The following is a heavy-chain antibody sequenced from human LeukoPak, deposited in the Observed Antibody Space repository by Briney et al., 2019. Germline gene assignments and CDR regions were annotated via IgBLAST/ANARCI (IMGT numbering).Heavy chain of an antibody. J-gene: IGHJ4*02. D-gene: IGHD1-7*01. Sequence: KPSETLAPTCTVSGGSISSFYWSWIRQPPGKGLGGIWRIYTSGSTNYNPSLKSRVTMSVDTSKNQFSLKLSSVTAADTAVYYCARDRGNWNYPLDYWGQGTLVTVSS. CDR3: ARDRGNWNYPLDY. CDR1: GGSISSFY. V-gene: IGHV4-4*07. CDR2: IYTSGST.